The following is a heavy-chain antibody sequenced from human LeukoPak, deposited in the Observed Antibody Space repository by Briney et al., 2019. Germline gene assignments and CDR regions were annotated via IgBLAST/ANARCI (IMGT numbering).Heavy chain of an antibody. CDR2: ISAYNGNT. CDR1: GYTFTSYG. J-gene: IGHJ6*03. D-gene: IGHD2-2*01. Sequence: ASVKVSCKASGYTFTSYGISRVRQAPRQGLEWMGWISAYNGNTNYAQKLQGRVTMTTDTSTSTAYMQLRSLRSADTAVYYCATTGGYQLLAYYYYYYMDVWGKGTTVTVSS. V-gene: IGHV1-18*01. CDR3: ATTGGYQLLAYYYYYYMDV.